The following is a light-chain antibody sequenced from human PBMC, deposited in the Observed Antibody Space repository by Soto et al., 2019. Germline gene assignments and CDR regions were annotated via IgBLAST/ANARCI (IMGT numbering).Light chain of an antibody. CDR3: QKYDGTGT. CDR2: GAS. CDR1: QFFGSDY. Sequence: EIVLTQSPDTLSLSPGERATLSCRASQFFGSDYLAWYQQKPGQPPRLLIYGASRRATGIPDRFSSRGSGTDFTLTISSLEPEDFAMYYCQKYDGTGTFGQGTKVEIK. V-gene: IGKV3-20*01. J-gene: IGKJ1*01.